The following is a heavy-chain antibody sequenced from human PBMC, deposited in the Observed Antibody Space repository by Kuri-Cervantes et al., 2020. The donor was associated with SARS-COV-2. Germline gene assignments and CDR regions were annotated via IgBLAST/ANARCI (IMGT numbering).Heavy chain of an antibody. Sequence: GSLRLSCTVSGGSISSSSYYWGWIRQPPGKGLEWIESIYYSGSTYYNPSLKSRVTISVDTSKNQFSLKLSSVTAADTAVYYCARLLPGPVDYWGQGTLVTVSS. CDR3: ARLLPGPVDY. J-gene: IGHJ4*02. CDR2: IYYSGST. V-gene: IGHV4-39*01. D-gene: IGHD3-16*01. CDR1: GGSISSSSYY.